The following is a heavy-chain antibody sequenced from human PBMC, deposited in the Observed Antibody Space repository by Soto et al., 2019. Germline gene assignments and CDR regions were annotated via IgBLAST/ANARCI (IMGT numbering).Heavy chain of an antibody. J-gene: IGHJ5*02. Sequence: QVQLQQWGAGLLKPSETLSLTCAVYGGSFSGYYWSWIRQPPGKGLEWIGEINHSGSTNYNPSLKSRGTISVDTSKNQFSLKRSSVTAADTAVDYCARASRPTGSELNWFDPWGQGTMVTVAS. CDR2: INHSGST. CDR1: GGSFSGYY. V-gene: IGHV4-34*01. D-gene: IGHD1-1*01. CDR3: ARASRPTGSELNWFDP.